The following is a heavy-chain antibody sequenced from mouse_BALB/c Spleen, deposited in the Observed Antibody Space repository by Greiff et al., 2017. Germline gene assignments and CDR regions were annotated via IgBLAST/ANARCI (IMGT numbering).Heavy chain of an antibody. CDR1: GYSITSDYA. V-gene: IGHV3-2*02. Sequence: EVQLQQSGPGLVKPSQSLSLTCTVTGYSITSDYAWNWIRQFPGNKLEWMGYISYSGSTSYKPSLKSRISITRDTSKNQFFLQLNSVTTEDTATYYCASWGLRRFAYWGQGTLVTVSA. CDR3: ASWGLRRFAY. CDR2: ISYSGST. D-gene: IGHD2-4*01. J-gene: IGHJ3*01.